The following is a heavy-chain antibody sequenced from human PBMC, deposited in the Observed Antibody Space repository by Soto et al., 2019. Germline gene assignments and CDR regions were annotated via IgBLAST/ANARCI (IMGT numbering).Heavy chain of an antibody. Sequence: SETLSLTCTVSGGSISSSSYYWGWIRQPPGKGLEWIGSIYYSGSTYYNPSLKSRVTISVDTSKNQFSLKLSSVTAADTAVYYCARMCDYYDSSNFDYWGQGILLTVS. CDR2: IYYSGST. CDR3: ARMCDYYDSSNFDY. D-gene: IGHD3-22*01. J-gene: IGHJ4*02. V-gene: IGHV4-39*01. CDR1: GGSISSSSYY.